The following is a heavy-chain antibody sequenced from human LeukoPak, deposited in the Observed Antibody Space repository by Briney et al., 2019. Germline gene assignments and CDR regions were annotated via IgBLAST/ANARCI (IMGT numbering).Heavy chain of an antibody. D-gene: IGHD3-22*01. CDR1: GGSFSGYY. V-gene: IGHV4-34*01. J-gene: IGHJ4*02. Sequence: SETLSLTCAVYGGSFSGYYWSWIRQPPGKGLEWIGEINHSGSTNYNPSLKSRVTIPVDTSKNQFSLKLSSVTAADTAVYYCARGRNYYDSSGYSDYWGQGTLVTVSS. CDR2: INHSGST. CDR3: ARGRNYYDSSGYSDY.